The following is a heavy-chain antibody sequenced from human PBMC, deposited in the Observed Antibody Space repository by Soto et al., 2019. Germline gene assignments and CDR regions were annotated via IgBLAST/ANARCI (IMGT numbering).Heavy chain of an antibody. CDR3: ARQDFMGADYYYYGMDV. CDR1: GFTVSSNY. J-gene: IGHJ6*02. D-gene: IGHD1-26*01. CDR2: IYSGGST. V-gene: IGHV3-53*01. Sequence: HPGGSLRLSCAASGFTVSSNYMSWVRQAPGKGLEWVSVIYSGGSTYYADSVKGRFTISRDNSKNTLYLQMNSLRAEDTAVYYCARQDFMGADYYYYGMDVWGQGTTVTVSS.